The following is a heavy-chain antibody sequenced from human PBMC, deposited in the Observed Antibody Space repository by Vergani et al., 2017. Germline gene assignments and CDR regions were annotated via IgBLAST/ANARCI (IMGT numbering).Heavy chain of an antibody. V-gene: IGHV3-33*01. Sequence: QVQLVESGGGVVQPGRSLRLSCAASGFTFSSYGMHWVRQAPGKGLEWVAVIWYDGSNKYYADSVKGRFTISRDNSKNTLYLQMNSLRAEDTAVYYCARDWRVISWWSYRYTPLGYWGQGTLVTVSS. CDR2: IWYDGSNK. J-gene: IGHJ4*02. CDR3: ARDWRVISWWSYRYTPLGY. D-gene: IGHD3-16*02. CDR1: GFTFSSYG.